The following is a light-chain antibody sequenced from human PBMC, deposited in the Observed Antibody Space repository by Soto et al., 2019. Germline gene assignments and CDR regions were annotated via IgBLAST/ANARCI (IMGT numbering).Light chain of an antibody. Sequence: AIQLTQSPSSLSASVGDTVTITCLASQGISNALAWYQQIPGKPPKLLIYDASTLESGVPSRFSGSGSGTDFTLTISSLQPGDFATYYCQQFNGFPTFGQGTRLEIQ. J-gene: IGKJ5*01. V-gene: IGKV1-13*02. CDR3: QQFNGFPT. CDR2: DAS. CDR1: QGISNA.